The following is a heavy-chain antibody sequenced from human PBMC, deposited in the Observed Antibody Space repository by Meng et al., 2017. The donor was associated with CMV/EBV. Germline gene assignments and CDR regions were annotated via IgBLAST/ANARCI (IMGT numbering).Heavy chain of an antibody. J-gene: IGHJ4*02. CDR3: ATEIFGGWYSFDY. Sequence: QVQMVQSWADVKNPGAAVKVSCKVSGYTLTELSMHWVRQAPGKGLEWMGGFDPEDGETIYAQKFQGRVTMTEDTSTDTAYMELSSLRSEDTAVYYCATEIFGGWYSFDYWGQGTLVTVSS. CDR2: FDPEDGET. V-gene: IGHV1-24*01. CDR1: GYTLTELS. D-gene: IGHD6-19*01.